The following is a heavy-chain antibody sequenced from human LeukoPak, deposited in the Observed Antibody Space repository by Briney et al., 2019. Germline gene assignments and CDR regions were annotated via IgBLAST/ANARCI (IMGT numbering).Heavy chain of an antibody. Sequence: PGGSLRLPCGVSGFTFSSSAMSWVRQAPGKGLEWGSAISNNGGYTYYADSVQGRFTISRDNSKSTLCLQMNSLRAEDTAVYYCAKQLGYCSDGSCYFPYWGQGTLVTVS. CDR2: ISNNGGYT. CDR3: AKQLGYCSDGSCYFPY. J-gene: IGHJ4*02. CDR1: GFTFSSSA. D-gene: IGHD2-15*01. V-gene: IGHV3-23*01.